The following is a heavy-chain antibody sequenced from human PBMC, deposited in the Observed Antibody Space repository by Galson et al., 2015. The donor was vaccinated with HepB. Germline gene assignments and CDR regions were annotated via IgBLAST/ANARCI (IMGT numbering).Heavy chain of an antibody. V-gene: IGHV3-9*01. J-gene: IGHJ4*02. D-gene: IGHD3-22*01. Sequence: SLRLSCAASGFTFDDYAMHWVRQAPGKGLEWVSGISWNSGSIGYADSVKGRFTISRDNAKNSLYLQMNSLRAEDTALYYCAKDSGTYYYDSSGFSLPDYWGQGTLVTVSS. CDR1: GFTFDDYA. CDR3: AKDSGTYYYDSSGFSLPDY. CDR2: ISWNSGSI.